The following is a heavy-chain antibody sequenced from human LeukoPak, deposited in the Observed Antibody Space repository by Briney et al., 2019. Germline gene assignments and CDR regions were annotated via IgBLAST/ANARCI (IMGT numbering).Heavy chain of an antibody. J-gene: IGHJ4*02. CDR2: INPNSGGT. Sequence: ASVRVSCKASGYSFNGYYMHWVRQAPGQGLEWMGWINPNSGGTNYAPKFQGRVTMTRDTSISTAYMELTRLTSDDTAVYYCAREGEYVRGIYRRLYFDYWGQGTLVTVSS. V-gene: IGHV1-2*02. CDR1: GYSFNGYY. CDR3: AREGEYVRGIYRRLYFDY. D-gene: IGHD3-16*02.